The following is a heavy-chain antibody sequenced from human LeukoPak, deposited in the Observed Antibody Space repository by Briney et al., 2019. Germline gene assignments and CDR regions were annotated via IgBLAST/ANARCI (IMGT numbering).Heavy chain of an antibody. J-gene: IGHJ4*02. CDR2: INHSGST. CDR3: ARGRDIVVVLAAPFDY. CDR1: GGSFSGYY. Sequence: SETLSLTCAVYGGSFSGYYWSWIRQPPGKGLEWVGEINHSGSTNYNPSLKSRVTISVDTSKNQFSLKLSSVSAADTAVYYCARGRDIVVVLAAPFDYWGQRTLVTLSS. D-gene: IGHD2-2*01. V-gene: IGHV4-34*01.